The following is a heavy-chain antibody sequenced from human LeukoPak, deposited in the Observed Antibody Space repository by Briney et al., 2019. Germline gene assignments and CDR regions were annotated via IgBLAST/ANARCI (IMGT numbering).Heavy chain of an antibody. CDR3: AREVPVDSGSYFDY. D-gene: IGHD1-26*01. CDR2: ISSSSSYI. V-gene: IGHV3-21*01. Sequence: GGSLRLSCAASGFTFSSYSMNWVRQAPGKGLEWVSSISSSSSYIYYADSVKGRFTISRDNAKNSLYLQMNSLRAEDTAVYYCAREVPVDSGSYFDYWGQGTLVTVSS. CDR1: GFTFSSYS. J-gene: IGHJ4*02.